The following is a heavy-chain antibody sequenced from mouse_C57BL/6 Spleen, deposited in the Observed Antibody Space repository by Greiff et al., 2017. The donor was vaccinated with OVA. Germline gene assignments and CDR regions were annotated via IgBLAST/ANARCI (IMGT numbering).Heavy chain of an antibody. Sequence: VQLQQPGAELVKPGASVKLSCKASGYTFTSYWMHWVKQRPGQGLEWIGMIHPNSGSTNYNEKFKSKATLTVDKSSSTAYMQLSSLISEDSAVYYCAYYYGSSYWYFDVWGTGTTVTVSS. D-gene: IGHD1-1*01. CDR1: GYTFTSYW. CDR3: AYYYGSSYWYFDV. V-gene: IGHV1-64*01. J-gene: IGHJ1*03. CDR2: IHPNSGST.